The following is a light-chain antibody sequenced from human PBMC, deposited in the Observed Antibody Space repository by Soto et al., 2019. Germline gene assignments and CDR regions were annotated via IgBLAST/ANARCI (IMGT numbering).Light chain of an antibody. J-gene: IGKJ1*01. CDR3: QQYNSSPT. CDR2: KAS. V-gene: IGKV3-20*01. CDR1: QSISSNF. Sequence: EIVLTQSPGTLSLSPGERATLSCRASQSISSNFLAWYQQKPGQAPRLLIYKASSLESGVPSRFSGSGSGTEFTLTISSLQPDDFATYYCQQYNSSPTFGQGTKVEIK.